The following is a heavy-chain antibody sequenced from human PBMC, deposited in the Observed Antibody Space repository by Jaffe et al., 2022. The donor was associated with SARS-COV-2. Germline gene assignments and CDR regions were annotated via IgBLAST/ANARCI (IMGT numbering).Heavy chain of an antibody. CDR1: GGSISSGSYY. D-gene: IGHD3-3*01. J-gene: IGHJ5*02. Sequence: QVQLQESGPGLVKPSQTLSLTCTVSGGSISSGSYYWSWIRQPAGKGLEWIGRIYTSGSTNYNPSLKSRVTISVDTSKNQFSLKLSSVTAADTAVYYCARDDSKYYDFWSGYSYWFDPWGQGTLVTVSS. CDR3: ARDDSKYYDFWSGYSYWFDP. CDR2: IYTSGST. V-gene: IGHV4-61*02.